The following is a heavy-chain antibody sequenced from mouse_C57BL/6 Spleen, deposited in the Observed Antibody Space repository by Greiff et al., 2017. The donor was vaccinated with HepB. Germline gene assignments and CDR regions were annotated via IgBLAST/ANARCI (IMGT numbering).Heavy chain of an antibody. CDR1: GFTFSDYY. CDR2: INYDGSST. CDR3: AREGGYYGSSYAMDY. D-gene: IGHD1-1*01. J-gene: IGHJ4*01. Sequence: EVMLVESEGGLVQPGSSMKLSCTASGFTFSDYYMAWVRQVPEKGLEWVANINYDGSSTYYLDSLKSRFIISRDNAKNILYLQMSSLKSEDTATYYCAREGGYYGSSYAMDYWGQGTSVTVSS. V-gene: IGHV5-16*01.